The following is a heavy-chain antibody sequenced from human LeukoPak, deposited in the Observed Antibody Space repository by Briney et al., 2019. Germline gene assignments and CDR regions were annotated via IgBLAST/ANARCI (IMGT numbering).Heavy chain of an antibody. V-gene: IGHV3-66*01. Sequence: GGSLRLSCAASGFTVTSNYMAWVRQAPGKGLEWVSIIYSGGYTDYADSVKGRFTISRDNSKNTLYLQMNSLRAEDTAVYYCARRLEYSGSKGVFDYWGQGTLVTVSS. CDR1: GFTVTSNY. J-gene: IGHJ4*02. CDR2: IYSGGYT. D-gene: IGHD1-26*01. CDR3: ARRLEYSGSKGVFDY.